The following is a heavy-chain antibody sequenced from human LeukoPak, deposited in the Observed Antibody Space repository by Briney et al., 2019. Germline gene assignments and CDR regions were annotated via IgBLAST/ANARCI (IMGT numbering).Heavy chain of an antibody. V-gene: IGHV3-23*01. CDR1: GFTFNSYA. CDR2: ISGSGGST. D-gene: IGHD5-12*01. Sequence: PGGSLRLSCAASGFTFNSYAMTWVRQAPGKGLEWVSSISGSGGSTYYADSVKGRFTISRDNSKNTLYLQMNSLRAEDTAVYYCASRQNTINYMDIWGKGTTVTVSS. CDR3: ASRQNTINYMDI. J-gene: IGHJ6*03.